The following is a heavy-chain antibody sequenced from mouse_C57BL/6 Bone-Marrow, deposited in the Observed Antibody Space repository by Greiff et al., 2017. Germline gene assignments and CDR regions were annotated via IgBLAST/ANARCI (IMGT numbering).Heavy chain of an antibody. CDR2: INPSTGGT. CDR3: ARNWDRFAY. V-gene: IGHV1-42*01. J-gene: IGHJ3*01. D-gene: IGHD4-1*01. Sequence: VHVKQSGPELVKPGASVKISCKASGYSFTGYYMNWVKQSPEKSLEWIGEINPSTGGTTYNQKFKAKATLTVDKSSSTAYMQLKSLTSEDSAVYYCARNWDRFAYWGQGTLVTVSA. CDR1: GYSFTGYY.